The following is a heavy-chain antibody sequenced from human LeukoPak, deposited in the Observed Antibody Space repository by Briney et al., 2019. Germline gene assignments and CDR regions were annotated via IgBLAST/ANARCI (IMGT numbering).Heavy chain of an antibody. CDR3: AREGWELPYYYYYMDV. D-gene: IGHD1-26*01. CDR2: IYYSGST. J-gene: IGHJ6*03. Sequence: SQTLSLTCTVSGGSISSGDYYWSWIRQPPGKGLEWIGYIYYSGSTYYNPSLKSRVTISVDPSKNQFSLKLSSVTAADTAVYYCAREGWELPYYYYYMDVWGKGTTVTVSS. V-gene: IGHV4-30-4*08. CDR1: GGSISSGDYY.